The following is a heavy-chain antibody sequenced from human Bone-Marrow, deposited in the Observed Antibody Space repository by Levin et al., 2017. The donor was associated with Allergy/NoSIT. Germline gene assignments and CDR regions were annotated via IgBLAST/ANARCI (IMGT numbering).Heavy chain of an antibody. CDR3: ARDLGPLRSGVTSDDSVYGLDG. D-gene: IGHD4-11*01. J-gene: IGHJ6*02. CDR1: GFTFISYH. Sequence: EASVKVSCKASGFTFISYHLNWVRQAPGQGLEWMGWMNPNSGRTQLAQKFQGRVTMTRNTSVSTAYLDLSSLTSDDTAVYFCARDLGPLRSGVTSDDSVYGLDGWGQGTMVTVSS. V-gene: IGHV1-8*01. CDR2: MNPNSGRT.